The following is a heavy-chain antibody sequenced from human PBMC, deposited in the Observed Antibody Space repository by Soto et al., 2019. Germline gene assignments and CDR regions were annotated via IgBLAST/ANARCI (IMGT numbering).Heavy chain of an antibody. Sequence: PGGSLRLSCAASGFTFSSYSMNWVRQAPGKGLEWVSYISSSSSTIYYADSVKGRFTISRDNAKNSLYLQMNSLRAEDTAVYYCARDLYAADYYGSGSSFDYWGQGTLVTVSS. J-gene: IGHJ4*02. CDR3: ARDLYAADYYGSGSSFDY. CDR2: ISSSSSTI. D-gene: IGHD3-10*01. CDR1: GFTFSSYS. V-gene: IGHV3-48*01.